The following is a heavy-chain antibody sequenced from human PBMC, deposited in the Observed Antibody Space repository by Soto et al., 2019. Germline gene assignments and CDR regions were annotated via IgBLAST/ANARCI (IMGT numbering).Heavy chain of an antibody. Sequence: PGGSLRLSCAASGFTFSSYAMHWVRQAPGKGLEWVAVITYGGSNKYYADSVKGRFTISRDNSKNTLYLQMNSLRAEDTAVYYCARPSIPSGYCSGGSCYPRGYYYYYGMDVWGQGTTVTVSS. J-gene: IGHJ6*02. CDR1: GFTFSSYA. D-gene: IGHD2-15*01. CDR3: ARPSIPSGYCSGGSCYPRGYYYYYGMDV. CDR2: ITYGGSNK. V-gene: IGHV3-30-3*01.